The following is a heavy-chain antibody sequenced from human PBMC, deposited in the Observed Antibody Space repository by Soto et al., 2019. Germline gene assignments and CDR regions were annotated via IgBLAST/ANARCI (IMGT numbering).Heavy chain of an antibody. J-gene: IGHJ3*01. V-gene: IGHV2-5*02. CDR1: GFSLTTSGRG. Sequence: QITLKESGPTLVKPTQTLTLTCTFSGFSLTTSGRGVGWIRQPPGKALEWLALFFWGDDKRYSPSLKTSLTIREDTPKKRLVPTPTNPGPEDTATYYWANRLAMMDAFEVWGQGTVVTVSS. D-gene: IGHD3-16*01. CDR2: FFWGDDK. CDR3: ANRLAMMDAFEV.